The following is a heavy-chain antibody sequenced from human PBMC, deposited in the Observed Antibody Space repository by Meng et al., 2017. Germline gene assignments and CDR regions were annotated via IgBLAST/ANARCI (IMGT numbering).Heavy chain of an antibody. CDR3: ARVVGDCASCYKGWFDP. V-gene: IGHV4-30-4*01. CDR2: ISYSGAT. J-gene: IGHJ5*02. Sequence: QVQLQESDPRLVRPSQTLSLTCTVSGPSISSAVFWIWIRQPPGKDLEWIGYISYSGATHYNPSLKSRLTISVDTAKNQFSLSLSSVTAADTAVYYCARVVGDCASCYKGWFDPWGQGTLVTVSS. D-gene: IGHD2-2*02. CDR1: GPSISSAVF.